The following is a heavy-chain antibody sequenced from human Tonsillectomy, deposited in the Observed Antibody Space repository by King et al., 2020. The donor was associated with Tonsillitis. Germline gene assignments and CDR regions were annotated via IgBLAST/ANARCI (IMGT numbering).Heavy chain of an antibody. J-gene: IGHJ6*02. D-gene: IGHD2-21*01. CDR1: GYTFTRYA. Sequence: QLVQSGAEVKKPGASVKISCKASGYTFTRYAMFWVRQAPGQRLEWMGWINAGNGNTEYSQTFQGRVTITSDTSAGTVYMELRSLRSEDTAVYYCARGTVIDEAYYYGMDVWGQGTTVTVS. CDR3: ARGTVIDEAYYYGMDV. CDR2: INAGNGNT. V-gene: IGHV1-3*01.